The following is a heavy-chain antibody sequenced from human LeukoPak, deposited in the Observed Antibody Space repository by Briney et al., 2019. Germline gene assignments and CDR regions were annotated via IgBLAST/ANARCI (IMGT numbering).Heavy chain of an antibody. CDR2: IIPIFGTA. V-gene: IGHV1-69*13. D-gene: IGHD6-13*01. CDR3: ARFSGYSTHGSFDY. CDR1: GGTFSSYA. J-gene: IGHJ4*02. Sequence: ASVKVSCKASGGTFSSYAISWVRQAPGQGLEWMGGIIPIFGTANYAQKFQGRVTITAGESTSTAYMELSSLRSEDTAVYYCARFSGYSTHGSFDYWGQGTLVTVSS.